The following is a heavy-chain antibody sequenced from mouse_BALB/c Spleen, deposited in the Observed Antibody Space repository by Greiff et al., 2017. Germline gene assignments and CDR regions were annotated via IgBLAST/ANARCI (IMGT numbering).Heavy chain of an antibody. CDR3: ARHNYRYWAY. CDR1: GFTFSSYG. D-gene: IGHD2-14*01. J-gene: IGHJ3*01. V-gene: IGHV5-6-3*01. CDR2: INSNGGST. Sequence: EVQLVESGGGLVQPGGSLKLSCAASGFTFSSYGMSWVRQTPDKRLELVATINSNGGSTYYPDTVKGRFTISRDNAKNTLYLQMSSLKSEDTAMYYCARHNYRYWAYWGQGTLVTVSA.